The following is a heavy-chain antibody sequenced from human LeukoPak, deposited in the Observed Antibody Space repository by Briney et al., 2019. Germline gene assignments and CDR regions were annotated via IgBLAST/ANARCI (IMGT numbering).Heavy chain of an antibody. J-gene: IGHJ4*02. D-gene: IGHD5-12*01. CDR3: ARSIRGYSGYDY. CDR1: GFNFGDFA. CDR2: ISSSGSTI. V-gene: IGHV3-11*01. Sequence: PGRSLRLSCTVSGFNFGDFAMSWVRQAPGKGLEWVSYISSSGSTIYYADSVKGRFTISRDNAKNSLYLQMNSLRAEDTAVYYCARSIRGYSGYDYWGQGTLVTVSS.